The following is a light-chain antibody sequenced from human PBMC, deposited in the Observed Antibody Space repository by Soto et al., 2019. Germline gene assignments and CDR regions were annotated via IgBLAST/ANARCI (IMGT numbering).Light chain of an antibody. CDR2: DVS. V-gene: IGLV2-14*01. Sequence: QSALTQPAYVSGSPGQSITTSCTGTSSDVGGYNYVSWYQQHPGKAPKLMIYDVSNRPSGVSNRFSGSKSGNTASLTISGLQAEDEADYYCSSYTSSSTRVFGTGTKVTVL. CDR3: SSYTSSSTRV. J-gene: IGLJ1*01. CDR1: SSDVGGYNY.